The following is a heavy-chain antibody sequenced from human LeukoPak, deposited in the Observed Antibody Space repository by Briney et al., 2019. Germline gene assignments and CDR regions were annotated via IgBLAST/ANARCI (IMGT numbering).Heavy chain of an antibody. J-gene: IGHJ4*02. CDR3: ARRIAVAGKTAFDY. V-gene: IGHV1-46*01. CDR1: GYTFTSYY. Sequence: ASVKVSCKASGYTFTSYYIHWVRQAPGQGLEWMGIINPSGGSRSYAQQFQGRATMTKDTSTSTVYMELSSLRSEDTAVYYCARRIAVAGKTAFDYWGQGTLVTVSS. CDR2: INPSGGSR. D-gene: IGHD6-19*01.